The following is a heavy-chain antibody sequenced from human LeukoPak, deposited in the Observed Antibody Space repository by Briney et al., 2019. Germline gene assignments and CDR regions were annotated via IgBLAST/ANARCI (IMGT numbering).Heavy chain of an antibody. CDR2: INHSGST. J-gene: IGHJ3*02. CDR1: GGSFSGYY. V-gene: IGHV4-34*01. D-gene: IGHD3-9*01. CDR3: ARGSHYDILTGYFRNAFDI. Sequence: SSETLSLTCAVYGGSFSGYYWSWIRQPPGKGLEWIGEINHSGSTNYNPSLKSRVTISVDTSRNQFSLKLSSVTAADTAVYYCARGSHYDILTGYFRNAFDIWGQGTMVTVSS.